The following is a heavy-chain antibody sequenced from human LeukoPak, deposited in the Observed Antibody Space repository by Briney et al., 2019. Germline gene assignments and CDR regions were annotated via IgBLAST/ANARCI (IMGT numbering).Heavy chain of an antibody. V-gene: IGHV2-5*02. CDR3: AHYGDYRFLYYFDH. CDR2: IYWDDNK. J-gene: IGHJ4*02. D-gene: IGHD4-17*01. CDR1: GFSLRTTAVG. Sequence: SGPTLVKPTQTLTLTCTFSGFSLRTTAVGVGLVRQPPGKALEWLALIYWDDNKLYSPSLRSRVTITKDTSKNQVVLTMTNMAPVDTATYYCAHYGDYRFLYYFDHWGQGALVTVSS.